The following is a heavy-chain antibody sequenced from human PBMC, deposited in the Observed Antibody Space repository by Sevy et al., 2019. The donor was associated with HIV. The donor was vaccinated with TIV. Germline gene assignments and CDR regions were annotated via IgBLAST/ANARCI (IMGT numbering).Heavy chain of an antibody. CDR2: ISSSSSTI. CDR1: GFTFSSYS. CDR3: ARSPGYSGYDFFGYVDY. V-gene: IGHV3-48*02. Sequence: GGSLRLSCAASGFTFSSYSMNWVRQAPGKGLEWVSYISSSSSTIYYADSVKDRFTISRDNAKNSLYLQMNSLRDEDTAVYYCARSPGYSGYDFFGYVDYWGQGTLVTVSS. D-gene: IGHD5-12*01. J-gene: IGHJ4*02.